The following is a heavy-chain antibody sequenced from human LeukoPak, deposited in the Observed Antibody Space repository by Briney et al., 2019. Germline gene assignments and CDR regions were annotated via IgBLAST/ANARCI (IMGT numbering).Heavy chain of an antibody. Sequence: KASETLSLTCTVSGGSISSYYWSWIRQPPGKGLEWIGYIYYSGSTNYNPSLKSRVTISVDTSKNQLSLQLSSVTAADTAVYYCARGPVRSLIRYWGHGTLVTVSS. D-gene: IGHD6-19*01. J-gene: IGHJ4*01. CDR2: IYYSGST. CDR1: GGSISSYY. V-gene: IGHV4-59*01. CDR3: ARGPVRSLIRY.